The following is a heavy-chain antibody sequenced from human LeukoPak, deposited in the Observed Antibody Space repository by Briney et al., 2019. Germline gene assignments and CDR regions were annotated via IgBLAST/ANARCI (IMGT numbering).Heavy chain of an antibody. CDR3: ARVGPNWGFKENFDF. J-gene: IGHJ4*02. CDR1: GYPISSVYY. V-gene: IGHV4-38-2*02. D-gene: IGHD7-27*01. CDR2: INHGGST. Sequence: SETLSLTCSVSGYPISSVYYWGWIRRPPGKGLEWIGSINHGGSTDYNPSLKSRVIMSIDTSKNHFSLKLTSVTAADTAVYYCARVGPNWGFKENFDFWGQGTLVTISS.